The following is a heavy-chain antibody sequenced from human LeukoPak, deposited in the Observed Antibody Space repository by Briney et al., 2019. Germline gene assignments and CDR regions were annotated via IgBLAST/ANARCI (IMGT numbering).Heavy chain of an antibody. D-gene: IGHD2-8*01. Sequence: GGSLRLSCAASGFTFSSYAMNWVRQAPGKGLEWVSAISGSGGSTYYADSVKGRFTISRDNSKNTLYLQMNSLGAEDTAVYYCAKGLKPAMASRSNYFDYWGQGTLVSVSS. CDR1: GFTFSSYA. CDR3: AKGLKPAMASRSNYFDY. CDR2: ISGSGGST. J-gene: IGHJ4*02. V-gene: IGHV3-23*01.